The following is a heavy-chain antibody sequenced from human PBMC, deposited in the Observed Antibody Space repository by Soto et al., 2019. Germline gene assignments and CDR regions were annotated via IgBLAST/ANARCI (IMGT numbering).Heavy chain of an antibody. V-gene: IGHV1-2*02. CDR1: GYTFTGYY. J-gene: IGHJ4*02. D-gene: IGHD2-2*02. CDR3: ARQGYCSNTACYTVDY. Sequence: ASGKFSCKASGYTFTGYYMHWVRQAPGKGLEWMGWINPNSGGTNYAQKFQGRVTMTRDTSISSAYLQWSSLKASDTAMYYCARQGYCSNTACYTVDYWGQGTLVTVSS. CDR2: INPNSGGT.